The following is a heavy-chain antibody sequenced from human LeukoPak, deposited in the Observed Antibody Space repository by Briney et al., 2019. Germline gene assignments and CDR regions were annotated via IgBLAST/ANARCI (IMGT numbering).Heavy chain of an antibody. D-gene: IGHD5-18*01. J-gene: IGHJ4*02. CDR1: GFTFSSYW. CDR3: ARDLGDTAMVSPFDY. V-gene: IGHV3-7*01. Sequence: PGGSLRLSCAASGFTFSSYWMSWVRQAPGKGLEWVANIKQDGSEKYYVDSVKGRFTISRDNAKNSLYLQMNSLRAEDTAVYYCARDLGDTAMVSPFDYWGQGTLVTVSS. CDR2: IKQDGSEK.